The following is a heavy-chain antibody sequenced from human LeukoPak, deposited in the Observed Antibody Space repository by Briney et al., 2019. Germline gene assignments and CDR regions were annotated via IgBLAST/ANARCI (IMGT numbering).Heavy chain of an antibody. J-gene: IGHJ2*01. D-gene: IGHD1-26*01. CDR3: AKDSGTCCWYFDL. CDR2: ISRNGGST. V-gene: IGHV3-23*01. Sequence: GGSLRLSCTASDFTFSSYDMTWVRQTPGSGLEWVSPISRNGGSTYADSVKGRFTISRDNSKNTLYLQMNSLRAEDAAVYYCAKDSGTCCWYFDLWGRGTLVTVSS. CDR1: DFTFSSYD.